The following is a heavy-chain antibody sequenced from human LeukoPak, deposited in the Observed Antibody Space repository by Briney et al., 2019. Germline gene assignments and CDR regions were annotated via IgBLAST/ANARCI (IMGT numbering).Heavy chain of an antibody. CDR1: GFTFSSYG. J-gene: IGHJ4*02. V-gene: IGHV3-30*02. Sequence: GGSPRLSCAASGFTFSSYGMHWVRQAPGKGLEWVAFIRYDGSNKYYADSVKGRFTISRDNSKNTLYLQMNSLRAEDTAVYYCAKADTLSIAVADWGQGTLVTVSS. D-gene: IGHD6-19*01. CDR3: AKADTLSIAVAD. CDR2: IRYDGSNK.